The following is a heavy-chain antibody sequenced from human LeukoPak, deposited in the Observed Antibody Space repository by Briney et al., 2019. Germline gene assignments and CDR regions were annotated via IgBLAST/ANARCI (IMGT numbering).Heavy chain of an antibody. CDR1: GGSLSSGSYY. J-gene: IGHJ4*02. Sequence: SETLSLTRTVSGGSLSSGSYYWSWIRQPAGKGLEWIERIYSSGSTNYNHSLKSRVTISVDTSKNQFSLQPSSVTAADTAVYYCARDKVDSSGWYENYFDYWGQGTLVTVSS. CDR2: IYSSGST. V-gene: IGHV4-61*02. D-gene: IGHD6-19*01. CDR3: ARDKVDSSGWYENYFDY.